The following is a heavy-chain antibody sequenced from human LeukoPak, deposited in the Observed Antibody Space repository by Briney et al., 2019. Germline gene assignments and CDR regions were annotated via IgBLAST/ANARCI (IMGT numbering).Heavy chain of an antibody. V-gene: IGHV3-23*01. CDR1: GFTFRLYA. CDR2: IGGTGDTT. CDR3: AEDRGPYVGIANNWFDP. J-gene: IGHJ5*02. Sequence: GGSLRLSCAASGFTFRLYAMSWVRQAPGKGPEWVSAIGGTGDTTYYSDSVRGRFTISRDNSKTTLYLQMNSLRVEDTVIYYCAEDRGPYVGIANNWFDPWGQGTLVAVSS. D-gene: IGHD3-16*01.